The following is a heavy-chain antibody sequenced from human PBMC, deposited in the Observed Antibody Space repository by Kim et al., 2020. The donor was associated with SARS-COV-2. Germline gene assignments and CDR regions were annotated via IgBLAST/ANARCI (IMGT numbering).Heavy chain of an antibody. D-gene: IGHD3-16*02. CDR2: IYYSGST. V-gene: IGHV4-31*03. Sequence: SETLSLTCTVSGGSISSGGYYWSWIRQHPGKGLEWIGYIYYSGSTYYNPSLKSRVTISVDTSKNQFSLKLSSVTAADTAVYYCARDPGSHRNSYFDYWGRGTLVTVSS. CDR1: GGSISSGGYY. CDR3: ARDPGSHRNSYFDY. J-gene: IGHJ4*02.